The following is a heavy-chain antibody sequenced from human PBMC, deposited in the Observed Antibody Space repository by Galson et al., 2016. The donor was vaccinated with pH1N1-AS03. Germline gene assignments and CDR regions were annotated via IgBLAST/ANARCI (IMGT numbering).Heavy chain of an antibody. CDR1: GYTFTGFS. CDR3: ARDPRGPCTSSTCPTAYYFGMDV. V-gene: IGHV1-2*04. Sequence: SVKVSCKASGYTFTGFSINWVRQAPGQGLELMGWINPKSGVTNYAQKFQAWVTMTRDTSSSKAYMELTGLKSDDTAVYYCARDPRGPCTSSTCPTAYYFGMDVWGQGTTVIVSS. CDR2: INPKSGVT. D-gene: IGHD2-2*01. J-gene: IGHJ6*02.